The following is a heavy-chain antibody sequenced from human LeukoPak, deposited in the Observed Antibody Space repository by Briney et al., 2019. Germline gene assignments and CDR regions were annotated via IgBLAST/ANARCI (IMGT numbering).Heavy chain of an antibody. D-gene: IGHD6-13*01. J-gene: IGHJ4*02. CDR3: ARAAQQLVRMAFDY. CDR1: GFTFSDYY. CDR2: ISSSGSTI. V-gene: IGHV3-11*01. Sequence: GGSLRLSCAASGFTFSDYYMSWIRQAPGKGLERVSYISSSGSTIYYADSVKGRFTISRDNAKNSLYLQMNSLRAEDTAVYYCARAAQQLVRMAFDYWGQGSLVTVSS.